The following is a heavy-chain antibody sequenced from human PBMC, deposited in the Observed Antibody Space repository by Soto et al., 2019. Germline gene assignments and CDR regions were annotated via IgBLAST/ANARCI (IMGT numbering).Heavy chain of an antibody. CDR3: ARGRFLEWLLGWFDP. J-gene: IGHJ5*02. CDR2: INAGNGNT. CDR1: GYTFTSYA. D-gene: IGHD3-3*01. Sequence: QVQLVQSGAEVKKPGASVKVSCKASGYTFTSYAMHWVRQAPGQRLEWMGWINAGNGNTKYSQKFQGRVTITRDTSASTSYMELGSLRSEDTAVYYCARGRFLEWLLGWFDPWGQGTLVTVSS. V-gene: IGHV1-3*01.